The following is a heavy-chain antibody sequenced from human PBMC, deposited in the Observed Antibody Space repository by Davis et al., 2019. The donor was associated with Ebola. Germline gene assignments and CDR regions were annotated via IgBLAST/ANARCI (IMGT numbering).Heavy chain of an antibody. D-gene: IGHD1-1*01. J-gene: IGHJ4*02. CDR3: ARAGSNWKIDY. V-gene: IGHV3-74*01. Sequence: GSLRLSCAASGFTFSTYWMHWVRQAPGKGLVWVSLITGDGSDTSYADSVKGRFTISRDNAKNTLYLQMNTLRAEDTAVYYCARAGSNWKIDYWGQGTLVTVSS. CDR1: GFTFSTYW. CDR2: ITGDGSDT.